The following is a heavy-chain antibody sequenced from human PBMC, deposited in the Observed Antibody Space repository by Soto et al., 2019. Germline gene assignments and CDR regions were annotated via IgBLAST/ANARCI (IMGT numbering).Heavy chain of an antibody. CDR1: GFTFSGYV. CDR3: AKDRRRYYESSGYYLDY. J-gene: IGHJ4*02. D-gene: IGHD3-22*01. Sequence: EVQLLESGGGLVQPGESLRLSCAASGFTFSGYVLTWVRQAPGKGLEWVSAISGSGGGTFYADSVKGRFTISRDNSKNMLFLRMNSLRAEDTALYYCAKDRRRYYESSGYYLDYWGPGTLVTVSS. CDR2: ISGSGGGT. V-gene: IGHV3-23*01.